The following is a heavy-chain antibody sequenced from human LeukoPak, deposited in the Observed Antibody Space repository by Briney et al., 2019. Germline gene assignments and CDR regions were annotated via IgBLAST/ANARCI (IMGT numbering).Heavy chain of an antibody. D-gene: IGHD6-13*01. J-gene: IGHJ4*02. CDR1: GFTFSSYS. CDR3: ARVAVPGSSNWYIASRTKTVDY. CDR2: IYYSGST. Sequence: GSLRLSCAASGFTFSSYSMNWIRQPPGKGLEWIGSIYYSGSTHYNPSLKSRVTISVDTSKNQFSLKLSSVTAADTAVYYCARVAVPGSSNWYIASRTKTVDYWGQGALVTVSS. V-gene: IGHV4-59*12.